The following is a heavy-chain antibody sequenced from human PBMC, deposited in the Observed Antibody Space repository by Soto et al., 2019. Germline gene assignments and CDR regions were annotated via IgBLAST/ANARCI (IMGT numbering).Heavy chain of an antibody. V-gene: IGHV4-39*01. CDR1: GGSISSSSYY. CDR2: IYYSGST. CDR3: ARLASGSYYRWSGSDY. Sequence: QLQLQESGPGLVKPSETLSLTCTVSGGSISSSSYYWGWIRQPPGKGLEWIGSIYYSGSTYYNPSLKSRVTISVDTSKNQFSLKLSSVTAADTAVYYCARLASGSYYRWSGSDYWGQGTLVTVSS. D-gene: IGHD3-10*01. J-gene: IGHJ4*02.